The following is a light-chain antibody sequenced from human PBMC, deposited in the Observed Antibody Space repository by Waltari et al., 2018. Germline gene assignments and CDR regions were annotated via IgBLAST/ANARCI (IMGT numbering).Light chain of an antibody. CDR3: LQVSNFLIT. J-gene: IGKJ5*01. V-gene: IGKV1D-12*01. CDR1: QDISRY. CDR2: DTS. Sequence: DIQMTQSPSSVSASLGDRVTITCRASQDISRYLAWYQQTPGRSPKLLIFDTSSLQSGVPSRFSGSGSGTDFTLTISSLQPEDFATYYCLQVSNFLITFGQGTRLEIK.